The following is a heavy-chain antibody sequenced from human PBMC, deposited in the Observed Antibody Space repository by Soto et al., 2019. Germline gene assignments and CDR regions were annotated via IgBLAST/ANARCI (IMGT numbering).Heavy chain of an antibody. Sequence: ASETLSLTCVVSGGSISSNWWSWVRQPPGKGLEWIGEISHVGSTNYNPSLKSRVTISVDTSKNQFSLKLSSVTAADTAVYYCARHIVVVTATTEDYFYNGMDVWGRGTTVTVSS. CDR1: GGSISSNW. J-gene: IGHJ6*02. D-gene: IGHD2-21*02. CDR3: ARHIVVVTATTEDYFYNGMDV. CDR2: ISHVGST. V-gene: IGHV4-4*02.